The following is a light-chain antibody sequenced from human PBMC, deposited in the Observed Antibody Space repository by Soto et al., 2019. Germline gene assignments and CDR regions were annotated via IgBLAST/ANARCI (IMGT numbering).Light chain of an antibody. CDR1: QSVSSSY. CDR2: GAS. V-gene: IGKV3-20*01. Sequence: EIVLTQSPGTLSLSPGERATLSCRASQSVSSSYLAWYQQKPGQAPRLLIYGASSRATGIPDRFSGSGSGTDFTLTISRLEPEDFAVYDCQQGSTFGQGTKLEIK. CDR3: QQGST. J-gene: IGKJ2*01.